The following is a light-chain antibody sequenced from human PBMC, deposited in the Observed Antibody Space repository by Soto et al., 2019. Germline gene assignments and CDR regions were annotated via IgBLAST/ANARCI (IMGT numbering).Light chain of an antibody. Sequence: SVLTHSPSLSRAPGERVIISLPVGSSNIGAGYDVHWYQQLPGTAPKLLIYGNSNRPSGVPDRFSGSKSGTSASLAITGLQAEDEADYYCQSYDSSLSGYVFGTGTKVTVL. CDR2: GNS. CDR1: SSNIGAGYD. J-gene: IGLJ1*01. CDR3: QSYDSSLSGYV. V-gene: IGLV1-40*01.